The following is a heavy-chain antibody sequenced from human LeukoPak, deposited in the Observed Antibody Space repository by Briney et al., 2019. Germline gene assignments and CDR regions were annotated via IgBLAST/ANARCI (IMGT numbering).Heavy chain of an antibody. CDR3: ARHALSSEDYDILTGYPY. J-gene: IGHJ4*02. V-gene: IGHV1-18*01. CDR1: GYTFTSYG. D-gene: IGHD3-9*01. Sequence: ASVKASCKASGYTFTSYGISWVRQAPGQGLEWMGWISAYNGNTNYAQKLQGRVTMTTDTSTSTAYMELRSLRSDDTAVYYCARHALSSEDYDILTGYPYWGQGTLVTVSS. CDR2: ISAYNGNT.